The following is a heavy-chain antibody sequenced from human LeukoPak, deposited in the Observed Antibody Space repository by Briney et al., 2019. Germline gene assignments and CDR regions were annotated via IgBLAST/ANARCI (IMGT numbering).Heavy chain of an antibody. CDR1: GFPFSSYW. CDR2: IKQDGSDK. Sequence: PGGSLRRSCAASGFPFSSYWMSWVRQAPGKGLEWVANIKQDGSDKYYVDSVKGRFTISRDNAKNSLYLQLNSLRADDTAVYYCARLTGTTGFDYWGQGTLVTVSS. D-gene: IGHD1-1*01. J-gene: IGHJ4*02. V-gene: IGHV3-7*01. CDR3: ARLTGTTGFDY.